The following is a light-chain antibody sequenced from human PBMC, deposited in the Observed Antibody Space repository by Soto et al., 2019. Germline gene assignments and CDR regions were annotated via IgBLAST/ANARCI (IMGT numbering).Light chain of an antibody. V-gene: IGKV3-20*01. CDR2: GAS. CDR3: RQYGSSPPWT. Sequence: EIVLTQSPGTLSLSPGERATLSCRASESVSSSYLAWYQQKPGQAPRLLIFGASSRATGTPDRFSGSGSGTDFTLTISRLEPEDFGVYYCRQYGSSPPWTFGQGTEVEI. CDR1: ESVSSSY. J-gene: IGKJ1*01.